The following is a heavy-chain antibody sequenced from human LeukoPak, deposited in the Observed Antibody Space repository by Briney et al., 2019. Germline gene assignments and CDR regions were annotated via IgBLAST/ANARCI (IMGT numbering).Heavy chain of an antibody. Sequence: SETLSLTCAVYGGSFSGYYWSWIRQPPGKGLEWIGYIYYSGSTNYNPSLKSRVTISVDTSKNQFSLKLSSVTAADTAVYYCARARGDSSGYYYTDAFDIWGQGTMVTVSS. D-gene: IGHD3-22*01. V-gene: IGHV4-59*01. CDR1: GGSFSGYY. CDR3: ARARGDSSGYYYTDAFDI. J-gene: IGHJ3*02. CDR2: IYYSGST.